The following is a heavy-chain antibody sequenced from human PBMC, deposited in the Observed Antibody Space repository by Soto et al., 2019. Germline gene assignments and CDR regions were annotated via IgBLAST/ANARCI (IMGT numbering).Heavy chain of an antibody. CDR1: GGTFSSYA. J-gene: IGHJ4*02. D-gene: IGHD2-15*01. V-gene: IGHV1-69*12. CDR3: ATPAHHGYCSGGSCYSNFDY. CDR2: IIPIFGTA. Sequence: QVQLVQSGAEVKKPGSSVKVSCKASGGTFSSYAISWVRQAPGQGLEWMGGIIPIFGTANYAQKFQGRVTITADESTSTAYMELSSLRSEDTAVYYCATPAHHGYCSGGSCYSNFDYWGQGTLVTVSS.